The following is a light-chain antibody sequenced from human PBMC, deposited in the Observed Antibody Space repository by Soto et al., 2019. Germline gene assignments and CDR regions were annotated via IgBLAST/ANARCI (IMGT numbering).Light chain of an antibody. J-gene: IGKJ2*01. CDR2: DAS. V-gene: IGKV1-33*01. Sequence: DIQMTQSPSSLSASVGDRVTITCQASQDITNYLNWYRQKPGKAPELLIYDASNSETGVPSRFSGSGSGTDFTLTISSLQPEDFATYYCQHFDNLPYTFGQGTKLEIK. CDR3: QHFDNLPYT. CDR1: QDITNY.